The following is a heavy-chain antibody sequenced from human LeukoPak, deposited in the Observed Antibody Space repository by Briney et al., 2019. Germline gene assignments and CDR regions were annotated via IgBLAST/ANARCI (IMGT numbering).Heavy chain of an antibody. V-gene: IGHV4-39*01. CDR2: IYYSGST. CDR3: ARLDYYDTPASDY. Sequence: SETLSLTCAVYGGSFSSSSYYWGWIRQPPGKGLEWIGSIYYSGSTYYNPSLKSRVTISVDTSKNQFSLKLSSVTAADTAVYYCARLDYYDTPASDYWGQGTLVTVSS. CDR1: GGSFSSSSYY. D-gene: IGHD3-22*01. J-gene: IGHJ4*02.